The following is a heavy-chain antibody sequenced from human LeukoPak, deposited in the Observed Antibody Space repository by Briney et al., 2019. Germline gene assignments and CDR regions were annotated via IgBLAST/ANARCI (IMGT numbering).Heavy chain of an antibody. CDR3: AKATAVSLYYFDY. J-gene: IGHJ4*02. CDR2: ISASGDST. Sequence: GGSLRLSCAASGFTFSSYAMTWVRQAQGKGLEGVSRISASGDSTYYADSVKGRFTISRDNSKNTLYLQMNSLRAEDTAVYYCAKATAVSLYYFDYWGQGTLVAVSS. V-gene: IGHV3-23*01. CDR1: GFTFSSYA. D-gene: IGHD6-19*01.